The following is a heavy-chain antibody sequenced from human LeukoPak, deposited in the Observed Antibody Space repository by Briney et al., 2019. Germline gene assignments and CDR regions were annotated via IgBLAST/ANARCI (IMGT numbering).Heavy chain of an antibody. CDR2: IKFDGTT. CDR3: ARHDYGDYFDY. D-gene: IGHD4-17*01. Sequence: GGSLRLSCAASGFTFSDYGMHWVRQAPGKGLEWVTFIKFDGTTYYADSVRGRFTISKDNSKNMLYLQMASLRPEDTAVYYCARHDYGDYFDYWGQGTLVTVSS. J-gene: IGHJ4*02. CDR1: GFTFSDYG. V-gene: IGHV3-30*02.